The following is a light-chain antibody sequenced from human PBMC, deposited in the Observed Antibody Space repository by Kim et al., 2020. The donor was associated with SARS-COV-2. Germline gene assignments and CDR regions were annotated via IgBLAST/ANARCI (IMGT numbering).Light chain of an antibody. J-gene: IGLJ3*02. V-gene: IGLV3-21*04. Sequence: APGKTGRVNCEGNNIGSKSVHWYQQKPGQAPVLVIYYDSDRPSGIPERFSGSNSGNTATLTISRVEAGDEADYYCQVWDSSSDHRVFGGGTQLTVL. CDR2: YDS. CDR3: QVWDSSSDHRV. CDR1: NIGSKS.